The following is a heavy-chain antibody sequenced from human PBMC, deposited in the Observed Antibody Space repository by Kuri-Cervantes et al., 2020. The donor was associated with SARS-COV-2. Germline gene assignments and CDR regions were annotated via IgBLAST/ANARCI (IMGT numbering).Heavy chain of an antibody. CDR2: MNPNSGNT. Sequence: ASVKVSCKASGYTFTSYDINWVRQAAEQGLEWMGWMNPNSGNTGYVQKFQGRVTITRNTSISTAYMELSSLRSEDTAVYYCALGYWGSGYPRYYYYMDVWGKGTTVTVSS. V-gene: IGHV1-8*03. CDR3: ALGYWGSGYPRYYYYMDV. D-gene: IGHD3-22*01. J-gene: IGHJ6*03. CDR1: GYTFTSYD.